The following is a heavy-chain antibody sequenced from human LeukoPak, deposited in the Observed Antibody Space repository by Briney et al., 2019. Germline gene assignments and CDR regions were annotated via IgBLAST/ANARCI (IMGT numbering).Heavy chain of an antibody. CDR1: GYTFTGYY. Sequence: ASVKVSCKASGYTFTGYYMHWVRQAPGQGLEWMGWINPNSGGTNYAQKFQGRVTITRDMSTSTAYMELSSLRSEDTAVYYCAAARSCSSTSCYTKAGVDYYYGMDVWGQGTTVTVSS. CDR2: INPNSGGT. J-gene: IGHJ6*02. V-gene: IGHV1-2*02. D-gene: IGHD2-2*02. CDR3: AAARSCSSTSCYTKAGVDYYYGMDV.